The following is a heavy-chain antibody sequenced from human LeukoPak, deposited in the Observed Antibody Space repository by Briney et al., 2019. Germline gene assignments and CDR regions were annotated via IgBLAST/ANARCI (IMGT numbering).Heavy chain of an antibody. V-gene: IGHV3-11*01. CDR2: VSSSGSTT. J-gene: IGHJ4*02. Sequence: GGSLRLSCAASGFTFSIYAMSWVRQAPGKGLEWVSYVSSSGSTTYYADSVKGRFTISRDNAKNSLYLQMNSLRAEDTAVYYCARVARDDYGDSTHHYFDYWGQGTLVTVSS. D-gene: IGHD4-17*01. CDR3: ARVARDDYGDSTHHYFDY. CDR1: GFTFSIYA.